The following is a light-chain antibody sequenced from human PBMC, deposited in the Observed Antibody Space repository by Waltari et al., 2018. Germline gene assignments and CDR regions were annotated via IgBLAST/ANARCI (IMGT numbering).Light chain of an antibody. V-gene: IGKV2-30*01. J-gene: IGKJ1*01. CDR2: KVS. CDR3: MQGSHWPWT. CDR1: QSLVSSDGNTY. Sequence: DVVMTQSPLSLPVTLGQPASISCRSSQSLVSSDGNTYFNWFQQRPVQSPRRLFYKVSNRDSGVPDRFSGSGSGTDFTLRISRVEAEDVGVYYCMQGSHWPWTFGQGTKVEIK.